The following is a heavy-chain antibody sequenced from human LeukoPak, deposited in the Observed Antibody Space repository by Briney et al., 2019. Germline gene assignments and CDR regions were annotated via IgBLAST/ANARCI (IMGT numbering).Heavy chain of an antibody. CDR3: ARGGQLWLRY. CDR2: INHSGST. D-gene: IGHD5-18*01. J-gene: IGHJ4*02. CDR1: GGSFSGYY. Sequence: SETLSLTCAVYGGSFSGYYWSWIRQPPGKGLEWIGEINHSGSTNYNPSLKSRVTISVDASKNQFSLKLSSVTAADTAVYYCARGGQLWLRYWGQGTLVTVSS. V-gene: IGHV4-34*01.